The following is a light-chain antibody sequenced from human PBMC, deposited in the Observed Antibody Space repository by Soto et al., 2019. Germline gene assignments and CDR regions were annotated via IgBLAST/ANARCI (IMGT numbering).Light chain of an antibody. Sequence: IQLTQSPSFLSASVGDRVTITCRASQGISSYLAWYQQIPGKAPNLLIYAASTLQSGVPSRFSGSGSGTEFTLTISSLQPEDFATYYCLQLNSYPHTFGQGTRLEIK. CDR2: AAS. CDR3: LQLNSYPHT. J-gene: IGKJ5*01. V-gene: IGKV1-9*01. CDR1: QGISSY.